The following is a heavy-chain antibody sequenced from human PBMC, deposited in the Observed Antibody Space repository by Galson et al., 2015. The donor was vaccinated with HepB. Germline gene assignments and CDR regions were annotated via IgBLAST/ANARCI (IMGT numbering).Heavy chain of an antibody. CDR3: ARLLRSSSYYFDY. CDR2: IYYSGST. J-gene: IGHJ4*02. CDR1: GGSISSGGYY. Sequence: QVQLQESGPGLVKPSETLSLTCTVSGGSISSGGYYWSWIRQHPGKGLEWIGYIYYSGSTYYNPALKSRVTISVDTSKNQFSLKLSSGTAADTAVYYCARLLRSSSYYFDYWGQGTLVTVSS. D-gene: IGHD6-6*01. V-gene: IGHV4-31*03.